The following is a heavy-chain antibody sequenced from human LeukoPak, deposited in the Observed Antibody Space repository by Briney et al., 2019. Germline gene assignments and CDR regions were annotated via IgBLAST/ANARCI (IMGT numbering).Heavy chain of an antibody. CDR3: ARGSTVTIPFDY. CDR2: ISPYNGNT. Sequence: ASVKVSCKASGYTFTSYGISWVRQAPGQALEWMGWISPYNGNTNYAQRLQGRVTMTTDTSTSTAYMELRSLRSDDTAVYYCARGSTVTIPFDYWGQGTLVTVSS. D-gene: IGHD4-11*01. CDR1: GYTFTSYG. J-gene: IGHJ4*02. V-gene: IGHV1-18*01.